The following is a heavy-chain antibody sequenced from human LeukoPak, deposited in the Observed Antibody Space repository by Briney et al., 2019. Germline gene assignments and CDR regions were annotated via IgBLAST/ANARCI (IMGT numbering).Heavy chain of an antibody. V-gene: IGHV3-33*01. CDR1: GFTFSTYG. Sequence: GGSLRLSCAASGFTFSTYGMHWVRQAPGKGLEWVAVIWYDGSNKYYADSVKGRFTISRDNSKNTLYLQMNSLRAEDTAVYYCARVVGATKTNVDAFDIWGQGTMVTVSS. CDR2: IWYDGSNK. D-gene: IGHD1-26*01. CDR3: ARVVGATKTNVDAFDI. J-gene: IGHJ3*02.